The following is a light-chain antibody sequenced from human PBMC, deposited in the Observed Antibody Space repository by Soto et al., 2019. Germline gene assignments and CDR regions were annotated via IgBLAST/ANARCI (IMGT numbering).Light chain of an antibody. CDR2: DVK. V-gene: IGLV2-14*01. Sequence: QLVLTQPASVSGSPGQSITISCTGTSSDVGGYNYVSWYQQHPGKVPKIMIYDVKNRPSGVSDRFSGSKSGNTASLTISGLLAEDEADYYCSSYTSRNTEVFGAGTKVTVL. CDR1: SSDVGGYNY. CDR3: SSYTSRNTEV. J-gene: IGLJ2*01.